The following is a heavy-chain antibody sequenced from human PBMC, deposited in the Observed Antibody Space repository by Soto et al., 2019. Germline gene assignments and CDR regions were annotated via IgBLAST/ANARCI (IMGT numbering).Heavy chain of an antibody. J-gene: IGHJ3*01. CDR2: IYPGDSDT. CDR3: ARLPGVRGVFDGFNV. V-gene: IGHV5-51*01. Sequence: GESLKISCQGSGYRFSSYWIAWVRQMPGKGLEWMGIIYPGDSDTIYSPSFQVQVTFSVDKSTSTAYLQWSSLKASDTAMYFCARLPGVRGVFDGFNVWGQGTMVTVSS. CDR1: GYRFSSYW. D-gene: IGHD3-10*01.